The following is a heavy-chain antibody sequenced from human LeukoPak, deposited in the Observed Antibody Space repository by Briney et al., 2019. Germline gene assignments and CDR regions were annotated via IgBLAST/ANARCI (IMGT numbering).Heavy chain of an antibody. CDR1: GYTFSSYE. J-gene: IGHJ4*02. V-gene: IGHV3-48*03. CDR3: ARDLEYGYFDY. CDR2: ISSSGSTI. Sequence: PGGSLRFSCAASGYTFSSYEMNWVRQAPGKGLEWVSYISSSGSTIYYADSVKGRFTISRDNSKNTLYLQMNSLRAEDTAVYYCARDLEYGYFDYWGQGTLVTVSS. D-gene: IGHD4-17*01.